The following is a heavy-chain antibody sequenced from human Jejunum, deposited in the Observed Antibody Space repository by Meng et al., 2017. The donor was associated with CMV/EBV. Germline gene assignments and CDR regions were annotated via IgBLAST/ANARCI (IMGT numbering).Heavy chain of an antibody. D-gene: IGHD5-18*01. Sequence: CTASRFTFTSYSINWVRQAPGKGLEWVSYISSGAGIINYADSVKGRFTISRDNSENALYLQMNSLRAEDTAIYYCARSGYSSAFGYWGQGTLVTVSS. V-gene: IGHV3-48*03. J-gene: IGHJ4*02. CDR2: ISSGAGII. CDR1: RFTFTSYS. CDR3: ARSGYSSAFGY.